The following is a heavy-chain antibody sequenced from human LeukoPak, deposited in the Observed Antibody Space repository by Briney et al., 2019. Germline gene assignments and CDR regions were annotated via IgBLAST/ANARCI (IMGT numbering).Heavy chain of an antibody. V-gene: IGHV1-8*01. CDR2: MNPNRGNT. CDR1: GYTFTSYD. D-gene: IGHD5-12*01. Sequence: ASVKVSCKASGYTFTSYDINWVRQATGQGLEWMGWMNPNRGNTGFVQKFQGRVTITRNTSITTAYMELSSLRSEDTAVYYCARGFRMDSGYAPLTSWGQGTLVTVSS. CDR3: ARGFRMDSGYAPLTS. J-gene: IGHJ4*02.